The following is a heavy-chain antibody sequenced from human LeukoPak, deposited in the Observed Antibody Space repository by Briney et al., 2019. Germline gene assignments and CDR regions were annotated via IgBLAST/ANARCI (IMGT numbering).Heavy chain of an antibody. CDR1: GFTFSSYE. D-gene: IGHD5-18*01. Sequence: GGSLRLSCAASGFTFSSYEMNWVRQAPGKGLEWVSYISSSGSTIYYADSVKGRFTISRDDAKNSLYLQMNSLRAEDTAVYYCARVGYSYGSACDYWGQGTLVTVSS. CDR3: ARVGYSYGSACDY. CDR2: ISSSGSTI. V-gene: IGHV3-48*03. J-gene: IGHJ4*02.